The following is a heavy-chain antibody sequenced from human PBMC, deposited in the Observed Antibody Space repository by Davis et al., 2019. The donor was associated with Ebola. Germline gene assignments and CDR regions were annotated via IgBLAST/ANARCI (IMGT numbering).Heavy chain of an antibody. CDR3: ARDHVVAGVIFDF. CDR2: IKYDGTEK. D-gene: IGHD6-19*01. CDR1: GFTFSSYG. J-gene: IGHJ4*02. V-gene: IGHV3-7*03. Sequence: GESLKISCAASGFTFSSYGMHWIRQAPGKGLEWVANIKYDGTEKYYVDSVKGRFTISRDNAKNSLYLQMSNLRAEDTAMYYCARDHVVAGVIFDFWGQGTLVTVSS.